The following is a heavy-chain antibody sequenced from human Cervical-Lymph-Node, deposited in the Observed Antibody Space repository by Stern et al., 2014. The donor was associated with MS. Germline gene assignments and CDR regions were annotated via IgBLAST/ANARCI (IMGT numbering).Heavy chain of an antibody. CDR3: ARDEYCSSTSCYYYYGMDV. CDR1: GFTFSSYW. J-gene: IGHJ6*02. CDR2: IRQDGSEK. V-gene: IGHV3-7*01. Sequence: EVQLVESGGGLVQPGGSLRLSCAASGFTFSSYWMSWVRQAPGKGLEWVANIRQDGSEKYYVGSLKGRFTISRDNAKNSLYLQMNSLRAEDTAVYYCARDEYCSSTSCYYYYGMDVWGQGTTVTVSS. D-gene: IGHD2-2*01.